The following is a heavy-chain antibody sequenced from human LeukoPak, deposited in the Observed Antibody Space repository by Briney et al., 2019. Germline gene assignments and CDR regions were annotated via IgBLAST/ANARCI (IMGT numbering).Heavy chain of an antibody. D-gene: IGHD4-23*01. CDR3: ARDLDYGGGFDY. CDR1: GYTFTGYY. V-gene: IGHV1-2*06. Sequence: ASVKVSCTASGYTFTGYYMHWVRQAPGQGLEWMGRINPNSGGTNYAQKFQGGVTMTRDTSISTAYMELSRLRSDDTAVYYCARDLDYGGGFDYWGQGTLVTVSS. J-gene: IGHJ4*02. CDR2: INPNSGGT.